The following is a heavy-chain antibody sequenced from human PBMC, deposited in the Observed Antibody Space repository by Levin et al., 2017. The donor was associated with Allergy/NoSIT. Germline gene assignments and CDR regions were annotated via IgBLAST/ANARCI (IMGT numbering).Heavy chain of an antibody. CDR1: GGSISSYY. V-gene: IGHV4-59*01. D-gene: IGHD6-13*01. CDR3: AREEPGQQLDY. Sequence: SETLSLTCTVSGGSISSYYWSWIRQPPGKGLEWIGYIYYSGSTNYNPSLKSRVTISVDTSKNQFSLKLSAVTAADTAVYYCAREEPGQQLDYWGQGTLVTVSS. CDR2: IYYSGST. J-gene: IGHJ4*02.